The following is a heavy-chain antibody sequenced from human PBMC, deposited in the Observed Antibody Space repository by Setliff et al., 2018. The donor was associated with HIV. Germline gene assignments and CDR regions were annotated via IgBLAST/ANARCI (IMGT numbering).Heavy chain of an antibody. CDR3: ASEAWTSYRSSSGYYYYYMDV. V-gene: IGHV4-61*01. D-gene: IGHD6-6*01. CDR2: IYYSGST. CDR1: GGSVGSGSYY. J-gene: IGHJ6*03. Sequence: PSETLSLTCSVSGGSVGSGSYYWSWIRQSPGKGLEWLGYIYYSGSTTYNPSLKSRVTISVDTSKNQFSLKLSSVTAADTAVYYCASEAWTSYRSSSGYYYYYMDVWGKGTTVTVSS.